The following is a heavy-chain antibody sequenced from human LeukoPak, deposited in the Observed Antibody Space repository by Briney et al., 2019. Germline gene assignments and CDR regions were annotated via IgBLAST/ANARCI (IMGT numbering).Heavy chain of an antibody. CDR3: ARGLYQLGSYYYYGMDV. D-gene: IGHD2-2*01. Sequence: GASVKVSCKASGGTFSSYAISWVRQAPGQGLEWMGRIIPILGIANYAQKFQGRVTITADKSTSTAYMELSSLRSEDTAVYYCARGLYQLGSYYYYGMDVWGQGTTVTVSS. CDR1: GGTFSSYA. CDR2: IIPILGIA. J-gene: IGHJ6*02. V-gene: IGHV1-69*04.